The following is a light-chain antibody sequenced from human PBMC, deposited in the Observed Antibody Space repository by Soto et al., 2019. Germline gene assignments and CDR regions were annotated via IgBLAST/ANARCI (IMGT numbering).Light chain of an antibody. CDR3: QHYNDRPPWT. Sequence: IVVTHSPATLSVSTGERATLSCRASQSINTNLAWFQQKPGRAPRLLIFGASTRATDIPARFSGSGSGTEFTLTISTLQSEDFAVYYCQHYNDRPPWTFGQGTKVDI. J-gene: IGKJ1*01. V-gene: IGKV3-15*01. CDR1: QSINTN. CDR2: GAS.